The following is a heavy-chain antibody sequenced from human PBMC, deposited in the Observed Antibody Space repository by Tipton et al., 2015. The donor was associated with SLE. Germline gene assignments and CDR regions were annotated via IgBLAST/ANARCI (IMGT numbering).Heavy chain of an antibody. CDR1: GYSFTSYW. CDR2: IYPGDSDT. CDR3: ARQPIGVSVNYYYGMDV. V-gene: IGHV5-51*01. J-gene: IGHJ6*02. Sequence: QSGAEVKKPGESLKISCKGSGYSFTSYWIGWVRQMPGKGLEWMGIIYPGDSDTRYSPSFQGQVTISADKSISTAYLQWSSLKASATAMYYCARQPIGVSVNYYYGMDVWGQGTTVTVSS. D-gene: IGHD3-22*01.